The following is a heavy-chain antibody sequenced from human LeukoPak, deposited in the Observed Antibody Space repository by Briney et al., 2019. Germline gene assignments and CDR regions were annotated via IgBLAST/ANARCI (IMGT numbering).Heavy chain of an antibody. CDR2: VSHDRRTK. CDR1: GFSFSTYA. J-gene: IGHJ4*02. Sequence: PGGSLRLSCAASGFSFSTYAMHWVRQAPGKGLAWVAVVSHDRRTKYYTDSLKGRFTISRDNSKNTLYLQMNGLRTDDTAVYYCARAIVGTENFDYWGQGTLVTVSS. CDR3: ARAIVGTENFDY. V-gene: IGHV3-30*10. D-gene: IGHD5-12*01.